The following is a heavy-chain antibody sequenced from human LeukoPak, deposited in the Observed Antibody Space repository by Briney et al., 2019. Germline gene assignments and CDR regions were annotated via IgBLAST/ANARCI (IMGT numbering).Heavy chain of an antibody. D-gene: IGHD2-15*01. CDR2: IYYSGST. CDR3: ARSSRDCSGGSCYSSGAFDI. J-gene: IGHJ3*02. Sequence: SETLSLTCTVSGGSISSYYWSWIRQPPGKGLEWIGYIYYSGSTNYNPSLKSQVTISVDTSKNQFSLKLSSVTAADTAVYYCARSSRDCSGGSCYSSGAFDIWGQGTMVTVSS. V-gene: IGHV4-59*01. CDR1: GGSISSYY.